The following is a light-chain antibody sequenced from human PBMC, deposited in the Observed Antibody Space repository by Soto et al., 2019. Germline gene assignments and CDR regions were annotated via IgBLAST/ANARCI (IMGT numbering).Light chain of an antibody. CDR2: NNN. CDR1: RSNIGSQV. J-gene: IGLJ3*02. CDR3: ATWYDSLDGPV. V-gene: IGLV1-44*01. Sequence: QSVLTQPPSASGTPGQKVTISCSGSRSNIGSQVVNWFQQVPGTAPKLLMYNNNERPSGVPARISGSKSGTSASLAISGVLSDEEADYYCATWYDSLDGPVFGGGTKLTVL.